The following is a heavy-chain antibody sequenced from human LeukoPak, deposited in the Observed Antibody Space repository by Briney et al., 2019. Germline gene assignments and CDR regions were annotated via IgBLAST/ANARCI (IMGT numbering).Heavy chain of an antibody. Sequence: ASVKVSCKASGYTFTGYYMHWVRQAPGQGLEWMGWINLNSGGTNYAQKFQGRVTMTRDTSISTAYMELSRLRSDDTAVYYCARDPLPGVAVARVFDYWGQGTLVTVSS. CDR1: GYTFTGYY. V-gene: IGHV1-2*02. J-gene: IGHJ4*02. CDR3: ARDPLPGVAVARVFDY. D-gene: IGHD6-19*01. CDR2: INLNSGGT.